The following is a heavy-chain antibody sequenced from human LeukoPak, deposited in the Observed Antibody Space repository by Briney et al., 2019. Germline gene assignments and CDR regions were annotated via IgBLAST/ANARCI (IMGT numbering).Heavy chain of an antibody. CDR1: GFTFSSYE. V-gene: IGHV3-48*03. CDR3: ASGIVVVTALSALDI. Sequence: QPGGSLRLSCAASGFTFSSYEMNWVRQAPGKGLEWVSYISSSGSTIYYADSVKGRFTISRDNAKNSLYLQMNSLRAEDTAVYYCASGIVVVTALSALDIWGQGTMVTVSS. CDR2: ISSSGSTI. D-gene: IGHD2-21*02. J-gene: IGHJ3*02.